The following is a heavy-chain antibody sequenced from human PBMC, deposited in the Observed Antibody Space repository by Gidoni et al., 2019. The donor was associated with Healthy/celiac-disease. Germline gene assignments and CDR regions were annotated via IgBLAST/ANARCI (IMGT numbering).Heavy chain of an antibody. Sequence: EVQLLESGGGLVQPGGSLRLSCAASGFTFSSYPMSWVRQAPGKGLEWVSAISGSGGSTYYADSVKGRFTISRDNSKNTLYLQMNSLRAEDTAVYYCARQYGGGYDFGFPWFDPWGQGTLVTVSS. CDR2: ISGSGGST. V-gene: IGHV3-23*01. J-gene: IGHJ5*02. CDR1: GFTFSSYP. CDR3: ARQYGGGYDFGFPWFDP. D-gene: IGHD5-12*01.